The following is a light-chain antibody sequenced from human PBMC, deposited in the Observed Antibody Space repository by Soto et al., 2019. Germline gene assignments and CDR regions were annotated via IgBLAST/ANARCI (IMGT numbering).Light chain of an antibody. CDR2: GTS. Sequence: EIVLTQSPGTLSLSPGERATFSCRASQSVNSDYLALYQQRPGLAPRLLIYGTSNRATGIPDRFSGSGSGTDFTLTINTLEPEDFAVYYCQRYGSSPLYAFGQGTKLEIK. CDR3: QRYGSSPLYA. J-gene: IGKJ2*01. V-gene: IGKV3-20*01. CDR1: QSVNSDY.